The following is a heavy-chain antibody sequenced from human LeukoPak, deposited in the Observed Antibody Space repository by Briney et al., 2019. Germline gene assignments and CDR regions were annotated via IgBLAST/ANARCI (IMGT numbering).Heavy chain of an antibody. CDR1: GGSISSYY. CDR3: ARTTHGGSSWYYYYMDV. V-gene: IGHV4-59*01. D-gene: IGHD6-13*01. J-gene: IGHJ6*03. Sequence: SETLSLTCTVSGGSISSYYWSWIRQPPGQGLEWIGNVYYSGSTNYNPSLQSRVTISVDTSKNQFSLKLSSVTAADTAVYYCARTTHGGSSWYYYYMDVWGKGTTVTVSS. CDR2: VYYSGST.